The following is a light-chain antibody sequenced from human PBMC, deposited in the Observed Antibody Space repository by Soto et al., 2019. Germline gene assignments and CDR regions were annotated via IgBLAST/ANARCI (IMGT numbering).Light chain of an antibody. CDR1: SSDVGGYSY. J-gene: IGLJ1*01. Sequence: QSALTQPASVSGSPGQSITISCTGTSSDVGGYSYVSWFQQHPGKVPKLMIYDVTNRPSGVSNRFSASKSGNTASLTISGLQAEDEADYYSSSYAGSHNYVFGSGTKLTVL. CDR3: SSYAGSHNYV. CDR2: DVT. V-gene: IGLV2-14*01.